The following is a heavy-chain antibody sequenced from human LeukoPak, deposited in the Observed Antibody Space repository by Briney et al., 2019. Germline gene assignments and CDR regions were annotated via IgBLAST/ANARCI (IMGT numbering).Heavy chain of an antibody. J-gene: IGHJ4*02. CDR2: ISSSSSYI. V-gene: IGHV3-21*01. Sequence: PGGSLRLSCAASGFTFSSYSMSWVRQAPGKGLEWVSSISSSSSYIYYADSVKGRFTISRDNAKNSLYLQMNSLRAEDTAVYYCASLIVVATKTDYWGQGTLVTVSS. D-gene: IGHD5-12*01. CDR1: GFTFSSYS. CDR3: ASLIVVATKTDY.